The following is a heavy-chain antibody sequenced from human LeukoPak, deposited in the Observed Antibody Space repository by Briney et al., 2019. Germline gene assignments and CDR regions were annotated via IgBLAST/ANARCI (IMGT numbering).Heavy chain of an antibody. D-gene: IGHD3-22*01. J-gene: IGHJ3*02. CDR2: ISSSGSTI. V-gene: IGHV3-48*03. Sequence: GGSLRLSCAASGFTFSSYEMNWVRQAPGKGLEWVSYISSSGSTIYYADSVKGRFTISRDNAKNSLYLQMNSLRAEDTALYYCARDWDSSAWNNAFDIWGQGTMVTVSS. CDR3: ARDWDSSAWNNAFDI. CDR1: GFTFSSYE.